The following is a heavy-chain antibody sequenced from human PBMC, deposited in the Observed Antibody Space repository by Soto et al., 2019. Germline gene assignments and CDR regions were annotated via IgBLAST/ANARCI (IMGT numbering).Heavy chain of an antibody. CDR3: ARPYYYGTDV. CDR1: GYSGTSYW. Sequence: GESLKISCKGSGYSGTSYWIGWLRQMPVKGLEWMGIIYSGDSDTRYSPSSQGQVTISADKSISTAYLQWSSLKASDTAIYYCARPYYYGTDVWGQGTTVTVSS. J-gene: IGHJ6*02. V-gene: IGHV5-51*01. CDR2: IYSGDSDT.